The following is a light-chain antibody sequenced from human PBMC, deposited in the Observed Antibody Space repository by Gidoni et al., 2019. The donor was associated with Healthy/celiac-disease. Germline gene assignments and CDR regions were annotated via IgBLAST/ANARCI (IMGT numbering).Light chain of an antibody. CDR2: GAS. CDR3: QQYNNWPPLT. J-gene: IGKJ4*01. CDR1: QSVSSN. Sequence: EIVMTQSPATLSVSPGERATLSCRASQSVSSNLAWYQQKPGQAPRLLIYGASTRATGIPDRFSGSGSGTEFTLTISSLQSEDFAVYYCQQYNNWPPLTFGGXTKVEIK. V-gene: IGKV3-15*01.